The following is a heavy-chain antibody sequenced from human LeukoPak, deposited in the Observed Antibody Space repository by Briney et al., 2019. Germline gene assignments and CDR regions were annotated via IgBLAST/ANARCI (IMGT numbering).Heavy chain of an antibody. V-gene: IGHV4-4*09. Sequence: SETLSLTCTVSGGSISSYYWSWIRQPPGKGLEWIGYIYTSGSTNYNPSLKSRVTISVDTSKNQFSLKLSSVTAADTAVYYCARHYCCSTSCSHDAFDIWGQGTMVTVSS. D-gene: IGHD2-2*01. CDR2: IYTSGST. J-gene: IGHJ3*02. CDR3: ARHYCCSTSCSHDAFDI. CDR1: GGSISSYY.